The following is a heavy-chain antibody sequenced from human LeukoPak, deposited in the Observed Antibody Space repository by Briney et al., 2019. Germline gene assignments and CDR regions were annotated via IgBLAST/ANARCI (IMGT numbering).Heavy chain of an antibody. V-gene: IGHV1-46*01. CDR3: AREDADYTFSFDF. D-gene: IGHD4-17*01. J-gene: IGHJ4*02. CDR2: INPRGGST. Sequence: ASVKVSCKASGYTFTSNHMHWVRQAPGQGLEWMGIINPRGGSTTYAQKFQGRLTMTRDTSTSTVYMELSSLRSEDTAVYYCAREDADYTFSFDFWGQGTLVTVSS. CDR1: GYTFTSNH.